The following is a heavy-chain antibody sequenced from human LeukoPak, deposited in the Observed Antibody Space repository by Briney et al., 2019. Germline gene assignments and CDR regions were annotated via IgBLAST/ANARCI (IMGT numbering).Heavy chain of an antibody. CDR1: GGTFSSYA. CDR2: IIPIFGTA. J-gene: IGHJ4*02. V-gene: IGHV1-69*05. Sequence: GASVKVSCKASGGTFSSYAISWVRQAPGQGLEWMGGIIPIFGTANYAQKFQGRVTITTDESTSTAYMELSSLRSEDTAVYYCARDRDSIPGVYFDYWGQGTLVTVSS. D-gene: IGHD3-3*02. CDR3: ARDRDSIPGVYFDY.